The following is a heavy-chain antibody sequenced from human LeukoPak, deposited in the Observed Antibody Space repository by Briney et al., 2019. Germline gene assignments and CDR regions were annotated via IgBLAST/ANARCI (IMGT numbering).Heavy chain of an antibody. D-gene: IGHD6-13*01. CDR1: GGTLSSYP. Sequence: ASVKVSCKASGGTLSSYPVSWVRQAPGQGLELMGRIIPILDLTNYAQRFQGRVTITADTSTSTVYMELNSLRSEDTAVYYCARDSAAHDAFDIWGQGTMVTVSS. J-gene: IGHJ3*02. CDR2: IIPILDLT. CDR3: ARDSAAHDAFDI. V-gene: IGHV1-69*04.